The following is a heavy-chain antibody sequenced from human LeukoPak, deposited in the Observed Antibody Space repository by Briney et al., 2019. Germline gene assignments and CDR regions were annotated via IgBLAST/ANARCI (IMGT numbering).Heavy chain of an antibody. Sequence: ASVKVSCKASGYTFTGYYMHWVRQAPGQGLEWMGWINPNSGGTNYAQKFQGRVTMTSDTSTSTVYMELSSLRSEDTAVYFCARVSTQDPIYYGAGRYDYWGQGTLVTVSS. CDR1: GYTFTGYY. J-gene: IGHJ4*01. CDR2: INPNSGGT. CDR3: ARVSTQDPIYYGAGRYDY. V-gene: IGHV1-2*02. D-gene: IGHD3-10*01.